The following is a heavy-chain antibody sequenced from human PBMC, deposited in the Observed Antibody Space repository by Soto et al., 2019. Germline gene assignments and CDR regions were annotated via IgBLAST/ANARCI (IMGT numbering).Heavy chain of an antibody. V-gene: IGHV4-59*01. CDR3: ARSRVGSGWYDYFDY. Sequence: SETLSLTCTVSGGSISSYYWSWIRQPPGKGLEWIGYIYYSGSTNYNPSLKSRVTISVDTSKNQFSLKLGSVTAADTAVYYCARSRVGSGWYDYFDYWGQGTLVTVSS. CDR1: GGSISSYY. J-gene: IGHJ4*02. CDR2: IYYSGST. D-gene: IGHD6-19*01.